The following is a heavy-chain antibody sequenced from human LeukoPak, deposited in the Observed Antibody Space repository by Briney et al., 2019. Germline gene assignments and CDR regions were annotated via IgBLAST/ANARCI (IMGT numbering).Heavy chain of an antibody. V-gene: IGHV3-13*01. Sequence: GGSLRLSCAASGFTFSSYDMHWVRQATGKGLEWVSTIGNAGDTYYPGSVKGRFTISRENAKNPLFLQVNSLRDGDTAVYYCARGGVAAGYAFDIWGQGTMVTVSS. D-gene: IGHD6-13*01. CDR3: ARGGVAAGYAFDI. CDR1: GFTFSSYD. CDR2: IGNAGDT. J-gene: IGHJ3*02.